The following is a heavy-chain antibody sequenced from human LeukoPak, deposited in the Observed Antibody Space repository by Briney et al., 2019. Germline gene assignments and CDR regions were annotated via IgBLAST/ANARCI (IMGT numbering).Heavy chain of an antibody. CDR3: AKSPCSSTSCYIDY. Sequence: GGSLRLSCAAYGFTFDDYAMHWVRQAPGKGLEWVSGISWNSGSIGYADSVKGRFTISRDNAKNSLYLQMNSLRAEDMALYYCAKSPCSSTSCYIDYWGQGTLVTVSS. CDR1: GFTFDDYA. D-gene: IGHD2-2*02. J-gene: IGHJ4*02. CDR2: ISWNSGSI. V-gene: IGHV3-9*03.